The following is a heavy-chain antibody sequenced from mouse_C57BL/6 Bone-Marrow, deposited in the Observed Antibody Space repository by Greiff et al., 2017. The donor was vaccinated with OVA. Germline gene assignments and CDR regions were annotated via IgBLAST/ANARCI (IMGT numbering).Heavy chain of an antibody. CDR2: ISSGSSTI. CDR1: GFTFSDYG. D-gene: IGHD1-1*01. J-gene: IGHJ1*03. Sequence: EVKLQESGGGLVKPGGSLKLSCAASGFTFSDYGMHWVRQAPEKGLEWVAYISSGSSTIYYADTVKGRFTISRDNAKNTLFLQMTSLRSEDTAMYYCANYYGSSHWYFDVWGTGTTVTVSS. V-gene: IGHV5-17*01. CDR3: ANYYGSSHWYFDV.